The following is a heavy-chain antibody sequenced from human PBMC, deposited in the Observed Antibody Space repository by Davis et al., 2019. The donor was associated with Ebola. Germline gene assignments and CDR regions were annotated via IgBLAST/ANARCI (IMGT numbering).Heavy chain of an antibody. CDR1: GGSISSYY. CDR3: ARAWSIAAAVDY. CDR2: IYYSGST. J-gene: IGHJ4*02. V-gene: IGHV4-59*01. Sequence: SETLSLTCTVSGGSISSYYWSWIRQPPGKGLEWIGYIYYSGSTNYNPSLKSRVTISVDTSKNQFPLKLSSVTAADTAVYYCARAWSIAAAVDYWGQGTLVTVSS. D-gene: IGHD6-13*01.